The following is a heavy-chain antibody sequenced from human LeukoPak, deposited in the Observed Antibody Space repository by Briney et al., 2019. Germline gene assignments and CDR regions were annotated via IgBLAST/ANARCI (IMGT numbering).Heavy chain of an antibody. CDR3: ASVPYSRGD. Sequence: PGGSLRLSSAASGFRLSSFRMNWVRQAHGRGMEWVSSVSNSGDYIHYADSVKGRFTISRNNAKSARYLQMNSWRAEDTAVYYCASVPYSRGDWGQGTLVTVSS. CDR1: GFRLSSFR. V-gene: IGHV3-21*01. CDR2: VSNSGDYI. D-gene: IGHD5-18*01. J-gene: IGHJ4*02.